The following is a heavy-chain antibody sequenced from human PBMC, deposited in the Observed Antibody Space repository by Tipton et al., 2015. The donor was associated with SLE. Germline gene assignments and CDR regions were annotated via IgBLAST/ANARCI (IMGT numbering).Heavy chain of an antibody. Sequence: PSLTCTVSGGSISSSYYWSWIRQPPGKGLEWIGYIYYSGSTNYNPSLKSRVTISVDTSKNQFSLKLSSVTAADTAVYYCARVYSSSWGAFDIWGQGTMVTVSS. D-gene: IGHD6-13*01. CDR3: ARVYSSSWGAFDI. CDR1: GGSISSSYY. CDR2: IYYSGST. V-gene: IGHV4-61*01. J-gene: IGHJ3*02.